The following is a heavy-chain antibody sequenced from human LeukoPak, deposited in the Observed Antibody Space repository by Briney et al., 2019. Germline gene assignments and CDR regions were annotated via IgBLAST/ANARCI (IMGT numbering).Heavy chain of an antibody. CDR3: TRVPVTGNYYNWFDP. Sequence: PGRSLRLSCTASGFTFGDYAMSWVRQAPGKGLEWVGFIRSKAYGGTTEYAASVKGRLTISRDDSKSIAYLQMNSLKTEDTAVYYCTRVPVTGNYYNWFDPWGQGTLVTVSS. V-gene: IGHV3-49*04. D-gene: IGHD4-11*01. J-gene: IGHJ5*02. CDR2: IRSKAYGGTT. CDR1: GFTFGDYA.